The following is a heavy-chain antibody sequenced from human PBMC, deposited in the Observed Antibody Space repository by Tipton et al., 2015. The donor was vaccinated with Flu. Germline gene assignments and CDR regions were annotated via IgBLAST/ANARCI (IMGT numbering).Heavy chain of an antibody. V-gene: IGHV1-69*01. J-gene: IGHJ6*02. CDR1: GGTFSSYA. Sequence: QLVQSGAEVKKPGSSVKVSCKASGGTFSSYAISWVRQAPGQGLEWMGGIIPIFGTANYAQKFQGRVTITADESTSTAYMELSSLRSEDTAVYYCQILDWNRNYYYYYGMDVWGQGTTVTVSS. D-gene: IGHD1-1*01. CDR3: QILDWNRNYYYYYGMDV. CDR2: IIPIFGTA.